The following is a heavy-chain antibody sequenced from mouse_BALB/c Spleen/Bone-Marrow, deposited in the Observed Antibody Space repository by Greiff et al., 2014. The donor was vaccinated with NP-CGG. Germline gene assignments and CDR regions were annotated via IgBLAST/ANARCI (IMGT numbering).Heavy chain of an antibody. Sequence: VKLMESGAELMKPGASVKLSCTATGYTFSSSWIEWVKQRPGHGLEWIGAILPGSGSTNYDEKFKGKATITADTSSNPAYMQLSSLTSEDSAVDYCARGNAMDYWGQGTSVTVSS. CDR1: GYTFSSSW. V-gene: IGHV1-9*01. J-gene: IGHJ4*01. CDR3: ARGNAMDY. CDR2: ILPGSGST.